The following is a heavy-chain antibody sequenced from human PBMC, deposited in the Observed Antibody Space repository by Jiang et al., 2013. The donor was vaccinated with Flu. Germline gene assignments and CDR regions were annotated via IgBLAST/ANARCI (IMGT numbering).Heavy chain of an antibody. Sequence: VQLVESGGGVVQPGRSLRLSCTASGFIFSDYGIHWVRQAPGKGLEWVSVIGIDENNKYYVDSVKGRFTISRDNSKNTVYLQMNSLRVEDTAVYYCARVGVFEEFAYFLDYWGQGTLVTVSS. D-gene: IGHD3-10*01. CDR2: IGIDENNK. CDR1: GFIFSDYG. V-gene: IGHV3-33*01. J-gene: IGHJ4*02. CDR3: ARVGVFEEFAYFLDY.